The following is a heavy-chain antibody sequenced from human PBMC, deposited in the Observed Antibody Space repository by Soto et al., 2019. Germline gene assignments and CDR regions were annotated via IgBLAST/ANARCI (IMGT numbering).Heavy chain of an antibody. D-gene: IGHD6-13*01. J-gene: IGHJ4*02. CDR2: VHFSGST. Sequence: SETLSLTCTVAGGSFSSFYWSWIRQPPGKGLEWIGNVHFSGSTDYDPSLRSRVSISLDTSTNKFSLNLSSVTAADTAVYFCAREFGFEAAEFDYWGQGALVTVSS. V-gene: IGHV4-59*01. CDR1: GGSFSSFY. CDR3: AREFGFEAAEFDY.